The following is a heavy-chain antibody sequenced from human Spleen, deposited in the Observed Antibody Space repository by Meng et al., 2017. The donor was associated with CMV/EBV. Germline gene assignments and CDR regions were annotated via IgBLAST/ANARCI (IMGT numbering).Heavy chain of an antibody. D-gene: IGHD2-21*01. CDR3: ARAVKLHHIVVVIAPNYYYYGMDV. V-gene: IGHV3-48*03. Sequence: GGSLRLSCAASGFTFSSYEMNWVRQSPGKGLEWVSYISSSGNTIYYADSVKGRFTISRDNAKNSLYLQMNSLRAEDTAVYYCARAVKLHHIVVVIAPNYYYYGMDVWGQGTTVTVSS. J-gene: IGHJ6*02. CDR2: ISSSGNTI. CDR1: GFTFSSYE.